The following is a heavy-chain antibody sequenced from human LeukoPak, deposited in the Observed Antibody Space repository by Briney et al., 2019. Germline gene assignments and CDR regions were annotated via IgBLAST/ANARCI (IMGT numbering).Heavy chain of an antibody. J-gene: IGHJ3*02. CDR2: ISGSGGST. D-gene: IGHD1-26*01. CDR1: GFTFSSYG. Sequence: GALRLSCAASGFTFSSYGMSWVRQAPGKGLEWVSAISGSGGSTYYADSVKGRFTISRDNSKNTLYLQMNSLRAEDTAVYYCAKHPAPVGATAFDIWGQGTMVTVSS. V-gene: IGHV3-23*01. CDR3: AKHPAPVGATAFDI.